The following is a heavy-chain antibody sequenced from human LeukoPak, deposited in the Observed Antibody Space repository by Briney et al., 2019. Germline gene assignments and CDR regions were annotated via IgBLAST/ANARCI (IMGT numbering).Heavy chain of an antibody. Sequence: GGSLRLSCAASGFTFDDYAMHWVRQAPGKGLEWVSGISWNSGSIGYADSVKGRFTISRDNAKNSLYLQMNSLRAEDTAVYYCATGPSYCGINCYYYFDYWGQGTLVTVSS. CDR2: ISWNSGSI. CDR3: ATGPSYCGINCYYYFDY. D-gene: IGHD2-21*01. V-gene: IGHV3-9*01. CDR1: GFTFDDYA. J-gene: IGHJ4*02.